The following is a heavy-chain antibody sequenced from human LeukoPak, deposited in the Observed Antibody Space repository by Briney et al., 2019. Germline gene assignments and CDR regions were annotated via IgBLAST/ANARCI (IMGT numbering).Heavy chain of an antibody. CDR3: ARDGRAGSLFAY. D-gene: IGHD6-19*01. Sequence: SETLSLTCAVYGGSFSGYYWSWIRQPPGEGLEWVGYISYSGSTNYNPSLKSRVTISVDTSKNQFSLKLSSVTAADTAIYYCARDGRAGSLFAYWGQGTLVTVSS. CDR2: ISYSGST. V-gene: IGHV4-59*01. CDR1: GGSFSGYY. J-gene: IGHJ4*02.